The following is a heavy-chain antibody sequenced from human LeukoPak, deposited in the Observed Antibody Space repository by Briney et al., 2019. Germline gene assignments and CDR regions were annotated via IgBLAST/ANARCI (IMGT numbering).Heavy chain of an antibody. Sequence: GASVKVSCKASGYTFTSYGISWVRQAPGQGLEWMGWINPNSGGTNYAQKFQDRVTMTRDTSMTTAYMELSRLTSDDTAVYYCARARLQITMVRGGDLGYWGQGTQVTVSS. J-gene: IGHJ4*02. CDR1: GYTFTSYG. CDR2: INPNSGGT. V-gene: IGHV1-2*02. CDR3: ARARLQITMVRGGDLGY. D-gene: IGHD3-10*01.